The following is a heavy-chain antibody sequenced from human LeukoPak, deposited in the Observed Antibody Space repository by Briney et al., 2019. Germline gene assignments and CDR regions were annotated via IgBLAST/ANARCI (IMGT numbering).Heavy chain of an antibody. J-gene: IGHJ6*03. D-gene: IGHD6-13*01. Sequence: GGSLRLPCAVSGITLSNYGMSWGRQAPGQGLEWVAGLSGCCGGTNYADSVHGRFTISRDNPKNTLYLQMNSLRAEDTAVYYCARGVSSSWYSTAYYYYYMDVWGKGTTVTVSS. CDR2: LSGCCGGT. CDR3: ARGVSSSWYSTAYYYYYMDV. CDR1: GITLSNYG. V-gene: IGHV3-23*01.